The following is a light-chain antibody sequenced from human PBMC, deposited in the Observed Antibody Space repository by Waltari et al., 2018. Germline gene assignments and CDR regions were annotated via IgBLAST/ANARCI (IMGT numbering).Light chain of an antibody. Sequence: EIVLTQSQATLYLSAGERATLSCRTSQSVNSYLAWYQHKPGQAPRLLIYDASNRATGIPARFSGSGSGTDFTLTISSLEPDDFALYYCQQRFTWPSITFGQGTRLEIK. V-gene: IGKV3-11*01. CDR3: QQRFTWPSIT. CDR1: QSVNSY. CDR2: DAS. J-gene: IGKJ5*01.